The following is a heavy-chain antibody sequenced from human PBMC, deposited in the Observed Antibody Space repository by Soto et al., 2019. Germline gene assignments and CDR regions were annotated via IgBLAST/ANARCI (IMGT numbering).Heavy chain of an antibody. D-gene: IGHD3-3*01. CDR3: ARVLRITIFGVVIIGLGGAFDI. J-gene: IGHJ3*02. CDR2: IYYSGST. CDR1: GGSVSSGSYY. V-gene: IGHV4-61*01. Sequence: SETLSLTCTVSGGSVSSGSYYWSWIRQPPGKGLEWIGYIYYSGSTNYNPSLKSRVTISVDTSKNQFSLKLSSVTAADTAVYYCARVLRITIFGVVIIGLGGAFDIWGQGTMVTVSS.